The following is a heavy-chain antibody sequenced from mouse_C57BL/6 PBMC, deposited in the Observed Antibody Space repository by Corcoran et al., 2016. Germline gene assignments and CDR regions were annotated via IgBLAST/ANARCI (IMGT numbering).Heavy chain of an antibody. CDR2: INTYSGVP. J-gene: IGHJ2*01. V-gene: IGHV9-3*01. Sequence: QIQLVQSGPELKKPGETVKISCKASGYTFTTYGMSWVKQAPGKGLKWMGWINTYSGVPTYADDFKGRFAFSLETSASTAYLQINNRKNEDTATYFCARGPGSSYAFDYWGQGTTLTVSS. CDR3: ARGPGSSYAFDY. CDR1: GYTFTTYG. D-gene: IGHD1-1*01.